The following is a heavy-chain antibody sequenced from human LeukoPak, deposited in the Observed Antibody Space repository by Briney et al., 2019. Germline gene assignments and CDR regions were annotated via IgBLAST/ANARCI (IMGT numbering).Heavy chain of an antibody. CDR3: ARDGDFGVVTNPFDY. D-gene: IGHD3-3*01. V-gene: IGHV1-69*13. CDR2: IIPIFGTA. J-gene: IGHJ4*02. CDR1: GGTFSSYA. Sequence: SVKVSCKASGGTFSSYAISWVRQAPGQGLEWMGGIIPIFGTANYAQKFQGRVTITADESTSTAYMELRSLRSDDTAVYYCARDGDFGVVTNPFDYWGQGTLVTVSS.